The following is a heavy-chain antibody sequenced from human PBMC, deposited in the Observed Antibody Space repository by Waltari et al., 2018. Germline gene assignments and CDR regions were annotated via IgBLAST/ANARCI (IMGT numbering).Heavy chain of an antibody. D-gene: IGHD3-3*01. CDR1: GYTFTGYS. J-gene: IGHJ4*02. Sequence: QVQLVQSGAEVKKPGASVKVSCKASGYTFTGYSMHWVRQAPGQGLEWMGWINPNSGGTNYAQKFQGRVTMTRDTSISTAYMELSRLRSDDTAVYYCARVGYDFWSGYAMRYWGQGTLVTVSS. CDR3: ARVGYDFWSGYAMRY. CDR2: INPNSGGT. V-gene: IGHV1-2*02.